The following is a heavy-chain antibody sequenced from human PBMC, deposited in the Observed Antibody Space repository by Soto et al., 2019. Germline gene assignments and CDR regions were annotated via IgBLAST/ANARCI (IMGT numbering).Heavy chain of an antibody. CDR2: IYWDDDK. CDR1: GFSLNTGGLG. V-gene: IGHV2-5*02. Sequence: QITLKESGPPLVKPTQTLTLTCSVSGFSLNTGGLGVGWIRQPPGKALEWLALIYWDDDKRYSPSLRNRLSISKHTSNTLGVFTMTNMDPVDTATYYCIHTRCGGDCLRSYSSHYYYGLDVWGQGTTVTVSS. J-gene: IGHJ6*02. D-gene: IGHD2-21*02. CDR3: IHTRCGGDCLRSYSSHYYYGLDV.